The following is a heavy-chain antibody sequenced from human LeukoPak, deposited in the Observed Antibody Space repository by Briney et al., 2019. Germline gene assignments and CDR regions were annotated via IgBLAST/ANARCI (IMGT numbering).Heavy chain of an antibody. CDR2: ISSSSIYT. J-gene: IGHJ4*02. CDR1: GFTFSDYY. Sequence: GGSLRLSCAASGFTFSDYYISWIRQAPGKGPEWVSSISSSSIYTNYADSVKGRFTISRDNAKNSLFLQMNSLRAEDTAVYYCARRYCSAGICYSGFDHWGQGTPVTVSS. D-gene: IGHD2-15*01. CDR3: ARRYCSAGICYSGFDH. V-gene: IGHV3-11*06.